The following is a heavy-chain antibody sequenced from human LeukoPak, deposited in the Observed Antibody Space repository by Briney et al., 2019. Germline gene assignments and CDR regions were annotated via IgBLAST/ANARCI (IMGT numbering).Heavy chain of an antibody. D-gene: IGHD3-22*01. CDR2: ISSSSSYI. CDR1: GFTFSSYA. Sequence: PGGSLRLSCAASGFTFSSYAMSWVRQAPGKGLEWVSSISSSSSYIYYADSVKGRFTISRDNAKNSLYLQMNSLRAEDTAVYYCARVPPSYYDSSGYYRYYFDYWGQGTLVTVSS. J-gene: IGHJ4*02. V-gene: IGHV3-21*01. CDR3: ARVPPSYYDSSGYYRYYFDY.